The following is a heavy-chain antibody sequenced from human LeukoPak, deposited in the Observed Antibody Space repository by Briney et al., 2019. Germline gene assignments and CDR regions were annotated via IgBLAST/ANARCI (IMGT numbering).Heavy chain of an antibody. D-gene: IGHD2-15*01. J-gene: IGHJ5*02. CDR3: AKLVYSLDGSGHNWFDP. CDR2: IHTSGNT. Sequence: SETLSLTCAVSGDGISDIYWSWIRQPPGKGLEWIGFIHTSGNTYYIPSLKSRVTMPVDTSKNQFSLKLSSVTAADTAVYYCAKLVYSLDGSGHNWFDPWGQGALVTVSS. V-gene: IGHV4-4*09. CDR1: GDGISDIY.